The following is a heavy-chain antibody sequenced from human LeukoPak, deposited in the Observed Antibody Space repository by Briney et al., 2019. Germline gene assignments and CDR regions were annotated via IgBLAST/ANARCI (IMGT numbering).Heavy chain of an antibody. V-gene: IGHV1-69*13. CDR3: ARDRGYGDYAQGGFFDY. CDR2: IIPIFGTA. Sequence: SVKVSCKASGGTFSSYAISWVRQAPGQGLEWMGGIIPIFGTANHAQKFQGRVTITADESTSTAYMELSSLRSEDTAVYYCARDRGYGDYAQGGFFDYWGQGTLVTVSS. J-gene: IGHJ4*02. CDR1: GGTFSSYA. D-gene: IGHD4-17*01.